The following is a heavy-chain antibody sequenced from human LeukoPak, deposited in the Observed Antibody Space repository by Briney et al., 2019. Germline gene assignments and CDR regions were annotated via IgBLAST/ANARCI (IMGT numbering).Heavy chain of an antibody. Sequence: GGSLRLSCAASGFTFSSYWMSWVRQAPGKGLEWVANIKQDGSEKYYVDSVKGRFTISRDNAQNSLYLQMNSLRAEDTAVYYCARADANYGGNWFDPWGQGTLVTVSS. V-gene: IGHV3-7*01. D-gene: IGHD4-23*01. J-gene: IGHJ5*02. CDR1: GFTFSSYW. CDR2: IKQDGSEK. CDR3: ARADANYGGNWFDP.